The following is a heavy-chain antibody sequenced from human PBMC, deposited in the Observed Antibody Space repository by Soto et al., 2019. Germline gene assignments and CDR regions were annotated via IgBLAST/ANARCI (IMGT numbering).Heavy chain of an antibody. CDR2: ISHSGAT. CDR1: GYVITNGYH. V-gene: IGHV4-38-2*01. D-gene: IGHD2-2*01. J-gene: IGHJ6*02. CDR3: RIIYCSSPGCFFNRMDV. Sequence: PSETLSLTCAVSGYVITNGYHWSWIRQPPGXELEWIGTISHSGATYYNPSLKSRVTISIDTAKNHFSLILSSVTAADTATYYCRIIYCSSPGCFFNRMDVWGQGTPVTVSS.